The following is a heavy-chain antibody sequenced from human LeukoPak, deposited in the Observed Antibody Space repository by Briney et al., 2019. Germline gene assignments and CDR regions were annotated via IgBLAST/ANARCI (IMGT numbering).Heavy chain of an antibody. Sequence: GASVKVSCKASGGTFSSYAISWVRQAPGQGLEWMGGIIPIFGTANYAQKFQGRVTITADESTSTAYMELSSLRSEDTAVYYCARASARGVGYCSSTSCYPPALYAFDIWGQGTMVTVSS. D-gene: IGHD2-2*01. J-gene: IGHJ3*02. CDR3: ARASARGVGYCSSTSCYPPALYAFDI. CDR2: IIPIFGTA. V-gene: IGHV1-69*13. CDR1: GGTFSSYA.